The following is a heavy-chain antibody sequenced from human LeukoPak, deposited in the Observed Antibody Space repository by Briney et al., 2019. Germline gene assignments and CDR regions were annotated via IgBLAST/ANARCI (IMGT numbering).Heavy chain of an antibody. Sequence: PSETLSLTCTASGVSISSYYWSWVRQPPGKGLEWVGYIYYSGSTNYNPSLKSRVTISVDTSKNQLSLRLSSVTAADTAVYYCARRHSSRWYYFDYWGQGTLVTVSS. J-gene: IGHJ4*02. V-gene: IGHV4-59*08. D-gene: IGHD6-13*01. CDR1: GVSISSYY. CDR2: IYYSGST. CDR3: ARRHSSRWYYFDY.